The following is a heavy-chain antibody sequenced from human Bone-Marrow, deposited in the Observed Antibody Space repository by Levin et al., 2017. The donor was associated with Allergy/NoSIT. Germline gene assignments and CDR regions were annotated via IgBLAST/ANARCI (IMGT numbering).Heavy chain of an antibody. CDR3: AKGTGGSGYSSSGY. CDR1: GFTFSSYA. Sequence: GGSLRLSCAASGFTFSSYAMSWVRQAPGKGLEWVSVICGSGDSTYYADSVKGRFTISRDNSKNTLYLQMNSLRAEDTAIYYCAKGTGGSGYSSSGYWGQGTLVT. V-gene: IGHV3-23*01. CDR2: ICGSGDST. D-gene: IGHD2-15*01. J-gene: IGHJ4*02.